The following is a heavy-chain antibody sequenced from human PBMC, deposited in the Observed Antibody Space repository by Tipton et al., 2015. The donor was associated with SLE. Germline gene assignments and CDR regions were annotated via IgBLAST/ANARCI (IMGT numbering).Heavy chain of an antibody. CDR2: INHSGST. CDR1: GGSFSGYY. CDR3: ARTKGRLGVFDY. Sequence: TLSLTCAVYGGSFSGYYWSWIRQPPGKGLEWIGEINHSGSTNYNPSLKSRVTISVDTSKNQCSLKLSSVTAADTAVYYCARTKGRLGVFDYWGQGTLVTVSS. V-gene: IGHV4-34*01. D-gene: IGHD6-25*01. J-gene: IGHJ4*02.